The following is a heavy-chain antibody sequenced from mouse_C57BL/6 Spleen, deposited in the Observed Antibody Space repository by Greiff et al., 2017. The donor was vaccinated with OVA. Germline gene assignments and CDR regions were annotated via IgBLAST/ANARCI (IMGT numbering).Heavy chain of an antibody. Sequence: VQLQQPGAELVKPGASVKLSCKASGYTFTSYWMQWVKQRPGQGLEWIGEIDPPDSYTNYNQKFKGKATLTVDTSSSTAYMQLSSLTSEDAAVYYCARSYSNYEYYFDYWGQGTTLTVSS. D-gene: IGHD2-5*01. J-gene: IGHJ2*01. V-gene: IGHV1-50*01. CDR2: IDPPDSYT. CDR1: GYTFTSYW. CDR3: ARSYSNYEYYFDY.